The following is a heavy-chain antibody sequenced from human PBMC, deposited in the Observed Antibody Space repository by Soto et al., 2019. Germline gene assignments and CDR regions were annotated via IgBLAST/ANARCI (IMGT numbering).Heavy chain of an antibody. V-gene: IGHV4-34*01. J-gene: IGHJ2*01. CDR2: INHSGST. CDR1: DGSFSGYY. CDR3: ARRTLVAGMRSRYFDL. D-gene: IGHD6-19*01. Sequence: QVQLQQWGAGLLKPSETLSLTCAVYDGSFSGYYWSWIRQPPGKGLEWIGEINHSGSTNNNPSLKRRVTIAVDKPTNQCSLKLSSVTAADMGVYYCARRTLVAGMRSRYFDLWGRGTLVTVSS.